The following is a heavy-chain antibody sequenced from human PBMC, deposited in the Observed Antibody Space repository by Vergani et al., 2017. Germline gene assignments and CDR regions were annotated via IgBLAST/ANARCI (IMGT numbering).Heavy chain of an antibody. J-gene: IGHJ2*01. CDR2: IDRNYGVK. D-gene: IGHD3-16*01. CDR1: GFTFQAFA. Sequence: VEAGGGLVQPGGSLRLSCTASGFTFQAFAFHWVRQGSGRGLEWVSGIDRNYGVKNGNSFEGRFSISGDNAKKAVFLQMNNLRHEDTALYFCVKDNDYDADGPFDLWGRGTLVTVSS. V-gene: IGHV3-9*01. CDR3: VKDNDYDADGPFDL.